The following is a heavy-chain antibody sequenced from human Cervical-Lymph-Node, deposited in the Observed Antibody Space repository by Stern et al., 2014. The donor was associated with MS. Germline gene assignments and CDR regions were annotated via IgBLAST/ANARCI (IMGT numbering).Heavy chain of an antibody. V-gene: IGHV1-8*01. J-gene: IGHJ4*02. Sequence: VQLVESGAEVKKPGASVKVSCKASGYTFTSDDINWVRQVPGQGLEWMGWMNPDSGDTGYAQNFRGKFTITRDLSISTAYMEMSSLKFEDTAVYYCTRGWSAWGQGTLVTVSS. CDR2: MNPDSGDT. CDR3: TRGWSA. D-gene: IGHD3-3*01. CDR1: GYTFTSDD.